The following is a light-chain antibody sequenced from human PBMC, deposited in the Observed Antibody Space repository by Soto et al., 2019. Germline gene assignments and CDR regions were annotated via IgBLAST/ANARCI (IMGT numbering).Light chain of an antibody. Sequence: QSVLTQPASVSGSPGQSITISCTGTISDIGGYNFISWYQHHPGKAPKLVIYDVNNRPSGISYRLSGSKSGNTASLTISGLQAEDEADYYCASYTRTTTLVFGGGTKLTVL. CDR1: ISDIGGYNF. CDR2: DVN. V-gene: IGLV2-14*01. J-gene: IGLJ2*01. CDR3: ASYTRTTTLV.